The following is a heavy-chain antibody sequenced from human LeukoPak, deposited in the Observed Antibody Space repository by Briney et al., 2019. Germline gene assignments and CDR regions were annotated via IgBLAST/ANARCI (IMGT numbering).Heavy chain of an antibody. D-gene: IGHD2-21*01. CDR2: MNPNSGNT. J-gene: IGHJ6*02. CDR3: ARRLIRSEGMDV. V-gene: IGHV1-8*02. CDR1: GYTFTGYY. Sequence: ASVKVSCKASGYTFTGYYMHWVRQAPGQGLEWMGWMNPNSGNTGYAQKFQGRVTMTRNTSISTAYMELSSLRSEDTAVYYWARRLIRSEGMDVWDQGTTVTVSS.